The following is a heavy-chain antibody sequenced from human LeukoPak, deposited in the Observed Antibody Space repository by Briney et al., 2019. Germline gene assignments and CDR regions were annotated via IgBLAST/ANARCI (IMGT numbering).Heavy chain of an antibody. D-gene: IGHD6-19*01. J-gene: IGHJ5*02. CDR1: GNTFIGNY. V-gene: IGHV1-2*02. CDR3: VTRSYTSGWPT. Sequence: ASVTVSCKASGNTFIGNYIHWVRQARGQGLEWKGWINPNSGGANDAQRFQGRVTMTRDTSVTTAFLDLDRLTSDDTAVYYCVTRSYTSGWPTWGQGTLVTVSS. CDR2: INPNSGGA.